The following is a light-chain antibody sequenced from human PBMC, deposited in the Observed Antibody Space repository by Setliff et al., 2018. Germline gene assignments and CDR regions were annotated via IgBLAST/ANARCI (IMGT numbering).Light chain of an antibody. Sequence: QSVLAQPPSASGSPGQSVTLSCTGSSSDVGAYNYVSWYQQHPGKAPKLLIYEVTKRPSGVPDRFSGSKSGNTASLTVSGLQAEDESHYYCSSYAGNNNLIFGGGTQLTLL. J-gene: IGLJ2*01. CDR3: SSYAGNNNLI. CDR1: SSDVGAYNY. CDR2: EVT. V-gene: IGLV2-8*01.